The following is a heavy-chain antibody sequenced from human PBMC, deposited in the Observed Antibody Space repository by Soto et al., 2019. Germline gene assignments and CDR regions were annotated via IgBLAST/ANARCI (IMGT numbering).Heavy chain of an antibody. D-gene: IGHD1-1*01. J-gene: IGHJ4*02. Sequence: ASVKVSCKASGNTFTNLDLNWVRQAPGQGLEWMGWMHANSGLTGYAQKFQGRVSMTRDKSISTAYMELSSLRAEDTAVYYCATNSRLLQPLDYWGQGTLVTVSS. CDR2: MHANSGLT. V-gene: IGHV1-8*01. CDR3: ATNSRLLQPLDY. CDR1: GNTFTNLD.